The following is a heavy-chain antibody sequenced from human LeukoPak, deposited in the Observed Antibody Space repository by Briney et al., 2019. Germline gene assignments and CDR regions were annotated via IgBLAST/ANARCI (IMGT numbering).Heavy chain of an antibody. V-gene: IGHV4-34*01. Sequence: SETLSLTCAVYGGSFSGYYWGWIRQPPGKGLEWIGSIYHSGSTYYNPSLKSRVTISVDTSKNQFSLKLSSVTAADTAVYYCARVSRQWLALTRRSYFDYWGQGTLVTVSS. CDR2: IYHSGST. CDR3: ARVSRQWLALTRRSYFDY. D-gene: IGHD6-19*01. CDR1: GGSFSGYY. J-gene: IGHJ4*02.